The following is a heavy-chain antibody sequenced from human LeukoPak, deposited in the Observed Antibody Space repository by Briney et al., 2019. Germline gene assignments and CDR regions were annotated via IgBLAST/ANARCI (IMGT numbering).Heavy chain of an antibody. Sequence: ASVKVSCKASGYTFTDYYIYWVRQAPGQGLEWMGWINPNGGGTKYAAKFQGRVTMTKDTSINTAYMELSGLRSDDTAVYYCARGKNLLELLPRIDYWGQGTLVTVSS. CDR3: ARGKNLLELLPRIDY. CDR2: INPNGGGT. J-gene: IGHJ4*02. V-gene: IGHV1-2*02. D-gene: IGHD3-10*01. CDR1: GYTFTDYY.